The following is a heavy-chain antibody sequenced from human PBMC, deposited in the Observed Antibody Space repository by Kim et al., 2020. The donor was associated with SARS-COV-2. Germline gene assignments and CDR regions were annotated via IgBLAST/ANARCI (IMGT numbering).Heavy chain of an antibody. CDR2: SVSAT. Sequence: SVSATFYADSVTGRFTISRDNAKNSLYLEMSSLRDEDTAVYYCARGRAYWGRGTLVTVSS. J-gene: IGHJ4*02. V-gene: IGHV3-48*02. CDR3: ARGRAY.